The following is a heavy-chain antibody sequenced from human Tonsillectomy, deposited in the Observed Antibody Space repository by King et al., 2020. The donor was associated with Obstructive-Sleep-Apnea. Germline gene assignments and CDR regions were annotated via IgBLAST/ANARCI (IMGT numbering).Heavy chain of an antibody. CDR2: IWYDGSNK. J-gene: IGHJ4*02. V-gene: IGHV3-33*06. CDR1: GFTFSSYG. Sequence: QLVQSGGGVVQPGRSLRLSCAASGFTFSSYGMHWVRQAPGKGLEWVAVIWYDGSNKYYAASVTGRFTISRDNSKNTLYLQMNSLRAEDTAVYYCAKRTSYDYVWGPYPFEYWGQGTLVTVSS. CDR3: AKRTSYDYVWGPYPFEY. D-gene: IGHD3-16*01.